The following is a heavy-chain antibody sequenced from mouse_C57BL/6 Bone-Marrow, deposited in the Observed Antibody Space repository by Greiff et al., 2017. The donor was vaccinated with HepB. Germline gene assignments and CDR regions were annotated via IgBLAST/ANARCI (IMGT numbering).Heavy chain of an antibody. Sequence: QVQLQQSGPELVKPGASVKLSCKASGYTFTSYDINWVKQRPGQGLEWIGWIYPRDGSTKYNEKFKGKATLTVDTSSSTAYMELHSLTSEDSAVYLCARSSYSNAPYWYFDVWGTGTTVTVSS. CDR1: GYTFTSYD. J-gene: IGHJ1*03. V-gene: IGHV1-85*01. CDR3: ARSSYSNAPYWYFDV. D-gene: IGHD2-5*01. CDR2: IYPRDGST.